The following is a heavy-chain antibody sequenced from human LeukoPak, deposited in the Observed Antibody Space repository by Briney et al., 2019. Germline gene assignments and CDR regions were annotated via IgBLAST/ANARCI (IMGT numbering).Heavy chain of an antibody. J-gene: IGHJ3*02. CDR3: ARRSSSIAAPWGAFDI. CDR2: IYPGDSDT. D-gene: IGHD6-6*01. Sequence: GDSLKISCKCSGYSFTSYWIAWVRQMPGKGLEWMGIIYPGDSDTRYSPSFQGQVTISADKSISTAYLQWSSLKASDTAMYYCARRSSSIAAPWGAFDIWGQGTMVTVSS. CDR1: GYSFTSYW. V-gene: IGHV5-51*01.